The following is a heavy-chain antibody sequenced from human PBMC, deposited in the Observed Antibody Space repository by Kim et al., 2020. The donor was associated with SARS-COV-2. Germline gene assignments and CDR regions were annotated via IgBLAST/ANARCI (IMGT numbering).Heavy chain of an antibody. CDR1: GFTFGDYA. V-gene: IGHV3-49*03. CDR3: TNGDLDGSGSYYTTYGMDV. CDR2: IRSKAYGGTT. Sequence: GGSLRLSCTASGFTFGDYAMSWFRQAPGKGLEWVGFIRSKAYGGTTEYAASVKGRFTISRDDSKSIAYLQMNSLKTEDTAVYYCTNGDLDGSGSYYTTYGMDVWGQGTTVTVSS. D-gene: IGHD3-10*01. J-gene: IGHJ6*02.